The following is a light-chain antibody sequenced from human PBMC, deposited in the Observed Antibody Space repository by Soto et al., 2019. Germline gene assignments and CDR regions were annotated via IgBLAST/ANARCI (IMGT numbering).Light chain of an antibody. CDR3: CSFAGSGIYV. V-gene: IGLV2-23*02. Sequence: QSVLTQPASVSGSPGQSITISCAGTSSDVGSYSLVSWYQLHPGRAPKLIIYEVNQRPSGVSNRFSGSKSGNTASLTISWLQAEDEADYYCCSFAGSGIYVFGSGTKVTVL. CDR2: EVN. J-gene: IGLJ1*01. CDR1: SSDVGSYSL.